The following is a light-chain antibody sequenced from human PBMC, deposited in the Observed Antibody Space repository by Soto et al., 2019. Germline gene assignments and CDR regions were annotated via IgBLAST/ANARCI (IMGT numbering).Light chain of an antibody. J-gene: IGKJ1*01. Sequence: DIQMTQSPSSRSTSVGQKVTITCXASQSISSYLNWYQQKPGKAPKLLIYAASSLQSGVPSRFSGSGSGTDFTLTISSLQPEDFATYYCQQSYSTPRTFGQGTKVDIK. CDR3: QQSYSTPRT. V-gene: IGKV1-39*01. CDR2: AAS. CDR1: QSISSY.